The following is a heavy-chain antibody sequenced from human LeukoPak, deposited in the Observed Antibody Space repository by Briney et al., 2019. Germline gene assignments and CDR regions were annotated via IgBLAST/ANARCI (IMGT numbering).Heavy chain of an antibody. Sequence: GGSLRLSCAASGFTFSSYSMNWVRQAPGKGLEWVSSISSSSSYIYYADSVKGRFTTSRDNAKNSVYLQMNSLRAEDTAVYYCARDLGSSWYTPFDYWGQGTLVTVSS. D-gene: IGHD6-13*01. CDR3: ARDLGSSWYTPFDY. V-gene: IGHV3-21*01. CDR1: GFTFSSYS. CDR2: ISSSSSYI. J-gene: IGHJ4*02.